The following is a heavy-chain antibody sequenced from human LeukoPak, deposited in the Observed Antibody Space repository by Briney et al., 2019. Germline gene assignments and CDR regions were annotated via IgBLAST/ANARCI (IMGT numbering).Heavy chain of an antibody. D-gene: IGHD4/OR15-4a*01. CDR1: GYTFTDYY. V-gene: IGHV1-18*04. Sequence: ASVKVSCKASGYTFTDYYMHWVRQAPGQGLEWMGWISAYNGNTNYAQKLQGRVTMTTDTSTSTAYMELRSLRSDDTAVYYCASLVDYSMNWGQGTLVTVSS. J-gene: IGHJ4*02. CDR3: ASLVDYSMN. CDR2: ISAYNGNT.